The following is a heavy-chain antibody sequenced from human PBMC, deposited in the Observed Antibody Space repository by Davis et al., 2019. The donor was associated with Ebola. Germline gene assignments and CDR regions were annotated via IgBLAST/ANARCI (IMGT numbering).Heavy chain of an antibody. CDR1: GFTFSSYS. V-gene: IGHV4-31*02. Sequence: LRLSCAASGFTFSSYSMNWIRQHPGEGLEWIGIIYYSGTTHYNPSLKSRVIISRDTSKNQFSLKLSSVTAADTAVYYCAREAGGGAFDIWGQGTMITVSS. CDR3: AREAGGGAFDI. D-gene: IGHD3-16*01. CDR2: IYYSGTT. J-gene: IGHJ3*02.